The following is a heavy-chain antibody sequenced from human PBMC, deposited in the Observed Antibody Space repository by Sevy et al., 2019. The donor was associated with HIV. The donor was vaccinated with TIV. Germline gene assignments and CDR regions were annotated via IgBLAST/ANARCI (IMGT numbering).Heavy chain of an antibody. V-gene: IGHV3-23*01. CDR1: GFTFSSYA. D-gene: IGHD3-10*01. Sequence: GGSLRLSCAASGFTFSSYAMSWVRQAPGKGLEWVSAISGSGGRTYYADSVKGRFNISRDNSKNTLYLQMNSLRAEDTAVYYCAKDGYYYGSGSGKSYYYYGMDVWGQGTTVTVSS. CDR3: AKDGYYYGSGSGKSYYYYGMDV. CDR2: ISGSGGRT. J-gene: IGHJ6*02.